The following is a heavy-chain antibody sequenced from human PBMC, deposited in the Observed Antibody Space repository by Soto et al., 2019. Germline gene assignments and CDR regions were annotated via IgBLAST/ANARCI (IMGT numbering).Heavy chain of an antibody. CDR3: AGQWFYYFDY. CDR1: GFTFSSYA. J-gene: IGHJ4*02. D-gene: IGHD3-22*01. V-gene: IGHV3-30-3*01. Sequence: GSLRLSCAASGFTFSSYAMHWVRQAPGKGLEWVAVISYDGSNKYYADSVKGRFTISRDNSKNTLYLQMNSLRAEDTAVYYCAGQWFYYFDYWGQGTLVTVSS. CDR2: ISYDGSNK.